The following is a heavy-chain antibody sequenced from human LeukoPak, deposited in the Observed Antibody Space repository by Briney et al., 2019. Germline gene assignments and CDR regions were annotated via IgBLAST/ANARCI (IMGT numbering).Heavy chain of an antibody. CDR1: GYTFTSYG. Sequence: ASVKVSCKASGYTFTSYGISWVRQAPGQGLEWMGWISAYNGNTNYAQKLQGRVTMTTDTSTSTAYMELRSLRSDDTAVYYCARAIPKQHYYDSSGYYYPENEHFDYWGQGTLVTVSS. D-gene: IGHD3-22*01. CDR3: ARAIPKQHYYDSSGYYYPENEHFDY. CDR2: ISAYNGNT. J-gene: IGHJ4*02. V-gene: IGHV1-18*01.